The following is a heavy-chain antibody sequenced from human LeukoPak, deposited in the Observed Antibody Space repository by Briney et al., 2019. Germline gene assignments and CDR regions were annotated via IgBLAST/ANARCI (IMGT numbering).Heavy chain of an antibody. J-gene: IGHJ1*01. V-gene: IGHV4-31*03. D-gene: IGHD2-15*01. CDR2: IYYSGST. Sequence: PSQTLSLTCTVSGGSISSGGYYWTWIRQHPGKGLEWIGYIYYSGSTYYNPSLKSRVTISVDTSKNQFSLRLSSVTAADTAVYYCALGYCGGGSCYAREYFQHWGQGILVTVSS. CDR1: GGSISSGGYY. CDR3: ALGYCGGGSCYAREYFQH.